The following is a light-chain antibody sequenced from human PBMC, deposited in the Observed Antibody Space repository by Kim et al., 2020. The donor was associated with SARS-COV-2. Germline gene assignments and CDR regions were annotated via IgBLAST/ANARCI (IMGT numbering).Light chain of an antibody. Sequence: ELTQPPSASGTPGQRVTISCSGSRSNIGDNSVNWYQQLPGAAPKLLIYNDNERPSGVPDRFSGSRSGTSASLAISGLQSEDEGDYHCASWDDNLSSPVFGGGTQLTVL. CDR1: RSNIGDNS. J-gene: IGLJ3*02. V-gene: IGLV1-44*01. CDR2: NDN. CDR3: ASWDDNLSSPV.